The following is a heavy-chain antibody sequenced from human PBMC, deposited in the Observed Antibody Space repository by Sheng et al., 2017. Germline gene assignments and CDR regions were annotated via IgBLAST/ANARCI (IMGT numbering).Heavy chain of an antibody. Sequence: QVQLVQSGAEVKKPGSSVKVSCKASGGTFSSYAISWVRQAPGQGLEWMGGIIPILGIANYAQKFQGRVTITADKSTSTAYMELSSLRSEDTAVYYCARDPSRYFDGGKTADYWGQGTLVTVSS. J-gene: IGHJ4*02. CDR3: ARDPSRYFDGGKTADY. V-gene: IGHV1-69*04. D-gene: IGHD3-9*01. CDR2: IIPILGIA. CDR1: GGTFSSYA.